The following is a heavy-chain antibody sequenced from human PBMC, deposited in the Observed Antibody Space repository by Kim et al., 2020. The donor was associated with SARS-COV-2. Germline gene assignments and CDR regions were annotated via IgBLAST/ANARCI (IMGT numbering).Heavy chain of an antibody. CDR2: ISGSGDRT. J-gene: IGHJ4*02. V-gene: IGHV3-23*01. D-gene: IGHD3-10*01. Sequence: GGSLRLSCAASGFTFKNYAMTWVRQAPGKGLEWVSAISGSGDRTYYTDSVQGRFTISRDNSQNTVYLQLNSLRAEDTAVFYCAKGRGKVSPDYWGQGTLVTVSS. CDR3: AKGRGKVSPDY. CDR1: GFTFKNYA.